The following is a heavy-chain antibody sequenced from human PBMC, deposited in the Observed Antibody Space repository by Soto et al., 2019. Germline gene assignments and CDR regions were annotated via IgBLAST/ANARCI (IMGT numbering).Heavy chain of an antibody. J-gene: IGHJ3*02. CDR2: IDPSDSYT. V-gene: IGHV5-10-1*01. Sequence: PGESLKISCKGSGYSFTSYWISWVRQMPGKGLEWMGRIDPSDSYTNYSPSFQGHVTISADKSISTAYLQWSSLKVSDTAMYYCATYFPITMIVVVTSGGFDIWGQGTMVTVSS. CDR1: GYSFTSYW. D-gene: IGHD3-22*01. CDR3: ATYFPITMIVVVTSGGFDI.